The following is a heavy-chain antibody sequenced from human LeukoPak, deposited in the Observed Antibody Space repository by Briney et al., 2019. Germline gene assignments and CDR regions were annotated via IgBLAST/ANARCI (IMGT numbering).Heavy chain of an antibody. CDR1: GYSFTGYY. J-gene: IGHJ4*02. CDR2: INPNSGGT. CDR3: ARALGWIDHYFDY. D-gene: IGHD5-12*01. V-gene: IGHV1-2*02. Sequence: ASVKVSCKASGYSFTGYYMHWVRQAPGPGLEWMGWINPNSGGTNYAQKFQGRVTMTRDTSISTAYMELSRLRSDDTAVYYCARALGWIDHYFDYWGQGTLVTVSS.